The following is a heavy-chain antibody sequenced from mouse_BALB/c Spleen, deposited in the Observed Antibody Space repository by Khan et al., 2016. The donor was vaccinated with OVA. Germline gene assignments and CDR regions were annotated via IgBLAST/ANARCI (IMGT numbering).Heavy chain of an antibody. CDR3: TSSGGNYFDY. Sequence: QVQLQQPGAELVRPGASVKLSCKASGYTFTSYWINWVKQRPGQGLEWIGNIYPSDSYTNYNQKFKDKATLTVDKSSSTAYMQLSSPTSEDSAVYYCTSSGGNYFDYWGQGTTLTVSS. V-gene: IGHV1-69*02. D-gene: IGHD4-1*01. CDR2: IYPSDSYT. J-gene: IGHJ2*01. CDR1: GYTFTSYW.